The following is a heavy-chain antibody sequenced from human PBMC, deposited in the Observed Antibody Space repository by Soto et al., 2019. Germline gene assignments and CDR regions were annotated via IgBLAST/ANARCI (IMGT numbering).Heavy chain of an antibody. CDR2: ISLYSDGT. CDR3: ARLVSGAEAWFGP. D-gene: IGHD2-2*01. CDR1: GYTFSNYG. V-gene: IGHV1-18*01. Sequence: QVQLVQSGGEVKRPGASVKVSCKTSGYTFSNYGITWVRQAPGQPLEWLGWISLYSDGTNYAQKFQGRVSMTTDTSTTTDYMELRSLRSDDTAVYYCARLVSGAEAWFGPWGQGNLVTVSS. J-gene: IGHJ5*02.